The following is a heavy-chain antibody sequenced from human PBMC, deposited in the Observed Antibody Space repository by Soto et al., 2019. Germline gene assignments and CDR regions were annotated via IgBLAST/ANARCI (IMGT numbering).Heavy chain of an antibody. CDR2: IYSGGST. V-gene: IGHV3-66*02. J-gene: IGHJ4*02. D-gene: IGHD3-10*01. CDR3: ERDLPEYYYGSGSYYNDY. Sequence: GGSLRLSCAASGFTVSSNYMSWVRQAPGKGLEWVSVIYSGGSTYYADSVKGRLTISRDNYKNTLYLQMNSLRAEDTDVYYCERDLPEYYYGSGSYYNDYWGQGTLVTVSS. CDR1: GFTVSSNY.